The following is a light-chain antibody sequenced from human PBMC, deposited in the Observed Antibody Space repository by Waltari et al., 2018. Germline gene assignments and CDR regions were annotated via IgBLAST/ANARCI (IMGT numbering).Light chain of an antibody. V-gene: IGLV3-21*04. CDR2: YER. J-gene: IGLJ1*01. CDR3: HVWHPHVDPGV. Sequence: SYVVTQPPSVSVAPGETATITCGGDNIGTYRVHWYQQKAGQAPVLVIFYERDRPSGIPDRFSGSNSGNTATLTISRVEAGDEARYYGHVWHPHVDPGVFGTGTEVTVL. CDR1: NIGTYR.